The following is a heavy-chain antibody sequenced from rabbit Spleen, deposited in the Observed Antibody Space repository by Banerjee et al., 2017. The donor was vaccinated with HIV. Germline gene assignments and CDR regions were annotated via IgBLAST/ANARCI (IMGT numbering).Heavy chain of an antibody. CDR3: ARDTSSSFSSYGMDL. J-gene: IGHJ6*01. CDR1: SVSFTLSSY. D-gene: IGHD1-1*01. CDR2: IDAGSSTFT. Sequence: QSLEESEGDLVKPGASLTLTCTASSVSFTLSSYMCWVRQAPGKGLEWIACIDAGSSTFTYFATWAKGRFTISKPSSTTVTLQMTSLTAADTATYFCARDTSSSFSSYGMDLWGPGTLVTVS. V-gene: IGHV1S40*01.